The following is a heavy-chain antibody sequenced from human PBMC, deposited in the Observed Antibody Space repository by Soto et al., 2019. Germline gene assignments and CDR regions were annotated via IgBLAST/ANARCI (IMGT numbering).Heavy chain of an antibody. J-gene: IGHJ5*02. CDR2: ISGSGGST. CDR3: AKESLRLRYYDSSGYYERSNWFDP. Sequence: PGGSLRLSCAASGFTFSSYAMSWVRQAPGKGLEWVSAISGSGGSTYYADSVKGRFTISRDNSKNTLYLQMNSLRAEDTAVYYCAKESLRLRYYDSSGYYERSNWFDPWGQGTLVTVPS. V-gene: IGHV3-23*01. D-gene: IGHD3-22*01. CDR1: GFTFSSYA.